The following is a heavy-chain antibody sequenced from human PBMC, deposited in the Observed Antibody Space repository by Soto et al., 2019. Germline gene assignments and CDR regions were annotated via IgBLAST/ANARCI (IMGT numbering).Heavy chain of an antibody. CDR3: AREDSSGYYYYFDY. CDR2: IKQDGSEK. V-gene: IGHV3-7*01. J-gene: IGHJ4*02. Sequence: GGSLRLSCPASGFTFSSYWMSWVRQAPGKGLEWVANIKQDGSEKYYVDSVKGRFTISRDNAKNSLYLQMNSLRAEDTAVYYCAREDSSGYYYYFDYWGQGTLVTVSS. CDR1: GFTFSSYW. D-gene: IGHD3-22*01.